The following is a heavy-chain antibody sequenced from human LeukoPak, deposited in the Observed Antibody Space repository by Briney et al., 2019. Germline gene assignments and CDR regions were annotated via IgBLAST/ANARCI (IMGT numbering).Heavy chain of an antibody. CDR3: ARERNGCSSTSCPSNWFDP. CDR2: IFHSGST. V-gene: IGHV4-30-2*01. CDR1: GGSISSGTYS. J-gene: IGHJ5*02. Sequence: SQTLSLTCAVSGGSISSGTYSWTWIRQPPGKGLEWTGYIFHSGSTYYNPSLKNRVTISVDRSKNQFSLKLSSVTAADTAVYYCARERNGCSSTSCPSNWFDPWGQGTLVTVSS. D-gene: IGHD2-2*01.